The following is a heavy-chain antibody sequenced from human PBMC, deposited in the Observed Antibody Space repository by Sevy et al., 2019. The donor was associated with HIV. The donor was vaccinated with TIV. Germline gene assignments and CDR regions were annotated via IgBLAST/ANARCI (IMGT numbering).Heavy chain of an antibody. Sequence: GGSLRLSCVASGFTFSTYWMTWVRQAPGKGLEWVAVISYDGSNKYYADSVKGRFTISRDNSKNTLYLQMNSLRAEDTAVYYCARDGLASPSYYFDYWGQGTLVTVSS. CDR1: GFTFSTYW. D-gene: IGHD3-9*01. J-gene: IGHJ4*02. CDR2: ISYDGSNK. V-gene: IGHV3-30*03. CDR3: ARDGLASPSYYFDY.